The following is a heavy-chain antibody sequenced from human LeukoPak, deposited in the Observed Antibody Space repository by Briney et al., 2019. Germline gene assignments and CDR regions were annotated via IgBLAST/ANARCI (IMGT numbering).Heavy chain of an antibody. V-gene: IGHV3-7*01. CDR2: IKQDGSEK. D-gene: IGHD1-26*01. J-gene: IGHJ5*02. CDR1: GFTFSSYS. Sequence: GGSLRLSCAASGFTFSSYSITWVRQAPGKGLEWVANIKQDGSEKYYVDSVKGRFTISRDNVENSLFLQMNSLRAEDTAVHYCARGIVSGIDWFDPWGQGALVTVYS. CDR3: ARGIVSGIDWFDP.